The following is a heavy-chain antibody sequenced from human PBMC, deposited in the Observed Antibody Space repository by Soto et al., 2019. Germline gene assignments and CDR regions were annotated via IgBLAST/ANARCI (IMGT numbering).Heavy chain of an antibody. V-gene: IGHV1-46*01. CDR1: GYTFTSYY. J-gene: IGHJ2*01. Sequence: ASVKVSCKASGYTFTSYYMHWVRQAPGQGLEWMGIINPSGGSTSYAQKFQGRVTMTRDTSTSTVYMELSSLRSEDTAVYYCARTLRFLEWLFPPKNHWYFDLWGRGTLVTVSS. CDR3: ARTLRFLEWLFPPKNHWYFDL. D-gene: IGHD3-3*01. CDR2: INPSGGST.